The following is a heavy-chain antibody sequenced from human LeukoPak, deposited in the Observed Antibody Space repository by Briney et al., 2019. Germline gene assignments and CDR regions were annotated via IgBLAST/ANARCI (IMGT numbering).Heavy chain of an antibody. CDR2: ISGSGGST. Sequence: GGSLRLSCAASGFTFSSYAMSWVRQAPGKGLEWVSAISGSGGSTYYADSVKGRFTISRDNSKNTLYLQMNSLRAEDTAVCYCARGVLWFGELLSHHYYYYMDVWGKGTTVTISS. J-gene: IGHJ6*03. CDR1: GFTFSSYA. V-gene: IGHV3-23*01. CDR3: ARGVLWFGELLSHHYYYYMDV. D-gene: IGHD3-10*01.